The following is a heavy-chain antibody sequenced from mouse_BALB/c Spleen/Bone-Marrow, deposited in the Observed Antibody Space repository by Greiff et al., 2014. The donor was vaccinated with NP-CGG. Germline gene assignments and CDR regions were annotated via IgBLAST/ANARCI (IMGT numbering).Heavy chain of an antibody. Sequence: EVKLVESGGGLVKPGESLKFSCAASGITVSSYTMSWVRQTPEKRLEWVASITGGGTTYYPDSVKGRFTISRDNARNILYLQVSSLRSEDTAIYYCARHYGYVDAMDYWGQGTSATVSS. J-gene: IGHJ4*01. D-gene: IGHD1-2*01. V-gene: IGHV5-6-5*01. CDR2: ITGGGTT. CDR1: GITVSSYT. CDR3: ARHYGYVDAMDY.